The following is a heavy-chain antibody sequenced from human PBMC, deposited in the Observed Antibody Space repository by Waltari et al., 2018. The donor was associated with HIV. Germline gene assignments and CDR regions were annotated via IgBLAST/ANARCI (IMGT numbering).Heavy chain of an antibody. V-gene: IGHV3-21*04. D-gene: IGHD2-15*01. J-gene: IGHJ4*02. CDR2: IGSSSSYI. Sequence: VESGGRLVQPEGSLRLSCVVSALPFPGFTRTWVRQTPQKRLEWVASIGSSSSYIYYSDSLKGRFSVSRDNAKRSVFLQMNNLRSDDTATYYCARDRTPVTTGDFDSWGQGTLVVVSS. CDR3: ARDRTPVTTGDFDS. CDR1: ALPFPGFT.